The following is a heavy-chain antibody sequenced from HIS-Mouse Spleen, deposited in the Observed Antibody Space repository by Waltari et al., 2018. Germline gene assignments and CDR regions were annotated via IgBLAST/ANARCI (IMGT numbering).Heavy chain of an antibody. D-gene: IGHD2-2*01. V-gene: IGHV4-59*01. CDR1: GGSISSYY. CDR3: ARLGCSSTSCYADNWFDP. CDR2: IYYSGST. J-gene: IGHJ5*02. Sequence: QVQLQESGPGLVKPSETLSLTCTVSGGSISSYYWSWIRQPPGKGLEWIGYIYYSGSTNYHPSLKSRVTISVDTSKNQFSLKLSSVTAADTAVYYCARLGCSSTSCYADNWFDPWGQGTLVTVSS.